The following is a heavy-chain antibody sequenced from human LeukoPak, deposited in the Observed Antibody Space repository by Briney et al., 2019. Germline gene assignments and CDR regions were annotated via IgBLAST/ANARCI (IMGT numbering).Heavy chain of an antibody. D-gene: IGHD3-22*01. CDR3: ARDYASRYYDSSGYGYFDY. CDR1: GFTFSTYW. Sequence: GGSLRLSCAASGFTFSTYWMSWVRQAPGRGLEWVANIKQDGGQKYYVDSVKGRFTISRDNAKNSLHLQMNSLRAEDTAVYYCARDYASRYYDSSGYGYFDYWGQGTLVTVSS. J-gene: IGHJ4*02. CDR2: IKQDGGQK. V-gene: IGHV3-7*01.